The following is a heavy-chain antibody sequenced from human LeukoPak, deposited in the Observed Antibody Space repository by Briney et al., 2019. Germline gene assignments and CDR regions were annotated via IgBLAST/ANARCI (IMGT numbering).Heavy chain of an antibody. V-gene: IGHV1-18*01. CDR2: ISAYNGNT. D-gene: IGHD6-19*01. CDR3: ARESAIAVAGTEYDY. CDR1: GYTFTSYG. J-gene: IGHJ4*02. Sequence: GASVKVSCMASGYTFTSYGISWVRQAPGQGLEWMGWISAYNGNTNYAQKLQGRVTMTTDTSTSTAYMELRSQRSDDTAVYYCARESAIAVAGTEYDYWGQGTLVTVSS.